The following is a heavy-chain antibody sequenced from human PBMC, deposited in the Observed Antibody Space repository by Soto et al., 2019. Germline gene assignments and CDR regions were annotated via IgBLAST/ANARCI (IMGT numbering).Heavy chain of an antibody. CDR2: ISADNSDR. CDR1: GYIFTTAG. J-gene: IGHJ6*02. D-gene: IGHD4-17*01. Sequence: QVQMVQSGGEVKKPGASVRVSCKTSGYIFTTAGITWVRQAPGQGLEWMGWISADNSDRKYAQKFEGRFTMTTDTSTSTAYMDMMSLRSDDTAVYFCAICYAYGDRSSPIDYSFPLDVWGQGTTVTVFS. V-gene: IGHV1-18*04. CDR3: AICYAYGDRSSPIDYSFPLDV.